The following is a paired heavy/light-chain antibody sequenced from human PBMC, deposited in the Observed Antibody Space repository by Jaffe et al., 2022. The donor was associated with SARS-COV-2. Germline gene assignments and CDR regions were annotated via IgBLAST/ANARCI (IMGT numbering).Light chain of an antibody. J-gene: IGKJ2*01. CDR3: QQYDNWPPYT. CDR1: QSVSSN. CDR2: GAS. V-gene: IGKV3-15*01. Sequence: EVVMTQSPAILSVSPGEGATLSCRASQSVSSNLAWYQQKPGQAPRLLIYGASTRATGVPVRFSGSGSGTEFTLTISSLQSEDFAVYYCQQYDNWPPYTFGQGTKLEIK.
Heavy chain of an antibody. CDR1: GYIFTSYV. Sequence: QVQLVQSGAEVKKPGASVKVSCKASGYIFTSYVIHWVRQAPGQRLEWLGWINCGNSNTKYSQKFQGRVAMIRDASATTVYMELSSLRSEDTAVYYCAKSLQWLHPPFGSWGQGTLVTVSS. J-gene: IGHJ5*01. CDR3: AKSLQWLHPPFGS. D-gene: IGHD3-22*01. V-gene: IGHV1-3*01. CDR2: INCGNSNT.